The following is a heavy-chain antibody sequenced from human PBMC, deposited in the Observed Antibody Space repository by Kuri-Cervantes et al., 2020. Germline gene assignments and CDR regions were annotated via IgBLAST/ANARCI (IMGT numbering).Heavy chain of an antibody. CDR1: GYTFTSYA. Sequence: ASVKVSCKASGYTFTSYAMNWVRQAPGQGLEWMGWINTNTGNPTYAQGFTGRFVFSLDTSVSTAYLQISSLKAEDTAVYYCARIRGGRITIFGVVIMDWFDPWGQGTLVTVSS. CDR3: ARIRGGRITIFGVVIMDWFDP. J-gene: IGHJ5*02. D-gene: IGHD3-3*01. V-gene: IGHV7-4-1*02. CDR2: INTNTGNP.